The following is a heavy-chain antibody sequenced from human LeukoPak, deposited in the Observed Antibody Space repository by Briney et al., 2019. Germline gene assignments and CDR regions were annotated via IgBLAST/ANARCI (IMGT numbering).Heavy chain of an antibody. Sequence: ASVKVSCKASGYTFTGYYMHWVRQAPGQGLEWMGWINPNSGGTSYAQKFQGRVTMTRDTSISTAYMELSRLRSDDTAVYYCARAMVRGRGWFDPWGQGTLVTVSS. D-gene: IGHD3-10*01. V-gene: IGHV1-2*02. CDR2: INPNSGGT. J-gene: IGHJ5*02. CDR3: ARAMVRGRGWFDP. CDR1: GYTFTGYY.